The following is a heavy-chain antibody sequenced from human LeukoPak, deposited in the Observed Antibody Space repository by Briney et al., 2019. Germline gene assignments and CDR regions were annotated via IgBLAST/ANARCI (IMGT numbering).Heavy chain of an antibody. V-gene: IGHV4-4*07. CDR2: IYTNGST. CDR1: GRSISNYY. D-gene: IGHD6-13*01. Sequence: WGTLSLACTVSGRSISNYYSGWVRQPAGRGMGWVERIYTNGSTTYNPSLKNGATMLVDTSKNEFSVKRSSVTAADTAVYCCARDVRWYNFDYWGQGTLVTVSS. J-gene: IGHJ4*02. CDR3: ARDVRWYNFDY.